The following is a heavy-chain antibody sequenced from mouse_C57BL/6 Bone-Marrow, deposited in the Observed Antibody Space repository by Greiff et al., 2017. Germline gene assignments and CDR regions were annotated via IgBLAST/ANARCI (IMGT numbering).Heavy chain of an antibody. CDR1: GFTFSSYA. V-gene: IGHV5-4*01. D-gene: IGHD1-1*01. CDR3: ASSTVVAPMDY. J-gene: IGHJ4*01. Sequence: DVQLVESGGGLVKPGGSLKLSCAASGFTFSSYAMSWVRQTPEKRLEWVATISDGGSYTYYPDNVKGRFTISRDNAKNNLYLQMSHLKSEDTAMYYCASSTVVAPMDYWGQGTSVTVSS. CDR2: ISDGGSYT.